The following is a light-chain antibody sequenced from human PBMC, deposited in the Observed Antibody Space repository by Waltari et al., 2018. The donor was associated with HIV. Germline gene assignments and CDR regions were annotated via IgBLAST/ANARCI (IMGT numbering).Light chain of an antibody. J-gene: IGLJ2*01. CDR1: SSDVGSYNR. CDR3: SSYRSGSTLV. V-gene: IGLV2-18*02. CDR2: EVS. Sequence: QSALTQPPSVSGSPGQSVTISCTGTSSDVGSYNRVSWYQQPPGTAPTLMIYEVSNRPSGVPDRFSGSKSGNTASLTISGLQAEDEADYYCSSYRSGSTLVFGGGTKLTVL.